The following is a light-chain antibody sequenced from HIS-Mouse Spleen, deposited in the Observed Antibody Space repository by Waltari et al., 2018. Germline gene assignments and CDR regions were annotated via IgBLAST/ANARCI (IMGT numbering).Light chain of an antibody. Sequence: LTQPASVSGSTGQSITISCTGTSSDVGSYNLVSWYQQHPGKAPKLMIYEGSKRPSGVSNRFSGSKSGNTASLTISGLQAEDEADYYCCSYAGSSTWVFGGGTKLTVL. V-gene: IGLV2-23*01. J-gene: IGLJ3*02. CDR1: SSDVGSYNL. CDR3: CSYAGSSTWV. CDR2: EGS.